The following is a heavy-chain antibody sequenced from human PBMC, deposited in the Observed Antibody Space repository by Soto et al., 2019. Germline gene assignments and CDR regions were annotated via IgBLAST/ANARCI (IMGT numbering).Heavy chain of an antibody. CDR1: GFTFGSYW. CDR2: IKPDGSAT. CDR3: ARMYSSSSIYYFDY. D-gene: IGHD6-6*01. V-gene: IGHV3-7*01. J-gene: IGHJ4*02. Sequence: EVQLVESGGGLVQPGGSLRLSCAVSGFTFGSYWMNWVRLIPGKGLEWVAYIKPDGSATYYVDSVKGRFTISRDNAKNSLYLQMNSLRAEDTAVYYCARMYSSSSIYYFDYWGQGTLVTVSS.